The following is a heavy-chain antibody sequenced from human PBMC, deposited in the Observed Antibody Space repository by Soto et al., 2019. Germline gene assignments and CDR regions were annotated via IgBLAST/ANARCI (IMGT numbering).Heavy chain of an antibody. CDR1: GYTFSGYY. CDR3: ASRYCSSTSCHYGMDV. D-gene: IGHD2-2*01. CDR2: INPNSGGT. J-gene: IGHJ6*02. V-gene: IGHV1-2*02. Sequence: ASVEVSCKXSGYTFSGYYMHWVRQAPGQGLEWMGWINPNSGGTNYAQKFQGRVTMTRDTSISTAYMELSRLRSDDTAVYYCASRYCSSTSCHYGMDVWGQGTTVTVSS.